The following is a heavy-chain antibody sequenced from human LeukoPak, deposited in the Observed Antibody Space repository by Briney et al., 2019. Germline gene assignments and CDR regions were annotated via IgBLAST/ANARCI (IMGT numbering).Heavy chain of an antibody. CDR2: IYYSGST. J-gene: IGHJ3*02. V-gene: IGHV4-30-4*02. D-gene: IGHD4-17*01. Sequence: SETLSLTCPVSGCTISKCDYYWSWIPQPPGKGLEGIVYIYYSGSTYYNPSLKSRVTISVDTSKNQFSLKLSSGTAADTAVYYCARHTVTPLGDAFDIWGQGTMVTVSS. CDR3: ARHTVTPLGDAFDI. CDR1: GCTISKCDYY.